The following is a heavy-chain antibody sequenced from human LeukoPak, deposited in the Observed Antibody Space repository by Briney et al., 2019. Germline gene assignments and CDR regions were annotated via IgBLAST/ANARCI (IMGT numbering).Heavy chain of an antibody. CDR2: IGVTGGT. J-gene: IGHJ2*01. D-gene: IGHD2-15*01. V-gene: IGHV3-13*01. CDR1: GFTFSKDY. Sequence: GGSLILSCAASGFTFSKDYFHWVRHAPGKGLEWVGAIGVTGGTYYAVSVKGRFTISSEDAANSLYLQMRSLGAGDTALYYCTKEFCGSRAACAGGSYYDFWGRGALVTVSS. CDR3: TKEFCGSRAACAGGSYYDF.